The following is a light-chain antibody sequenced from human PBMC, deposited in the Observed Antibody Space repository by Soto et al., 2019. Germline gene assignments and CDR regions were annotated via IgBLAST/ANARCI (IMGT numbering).Light chain of an antibody. CDR2: EVN. Sequence: QSALTQPASVSGSPGQSITISCTGTSSNVGSYKLVSWYQQHPGKAPKLMIFEVNKRASGVSNRFSGSKSGKTASLTISVLKVENEAEYYCCSSGGSPTYVFGNGPK. V-gene: IGLV2-23*02. J-gene: IGLJ1*01. CDR3: CSSGGSPTYV. CDR1: SSNVGSYKL.